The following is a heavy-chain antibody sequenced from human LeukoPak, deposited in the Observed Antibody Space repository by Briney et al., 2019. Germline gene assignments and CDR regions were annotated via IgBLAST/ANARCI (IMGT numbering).Heavy chain of an antibody. Sequence: SETLSLTCTVSGGSISSYYWSWIRQPPGKGLEWIGYIYYSGSTNYNPSLKSRVTISVDTSKNQFSLKLSSVTAADTAVYYCASQGYSYGSGWFDPWGQGTLVTVSS. J-gene: IGHJ5*02. D-gene: IGHD5-18*01. V-gene: IGHV4-59*01. CDR2: IYYSGST. CDR1: GGSISSYY. CDR3: ASQGYSYGSGWFDP.